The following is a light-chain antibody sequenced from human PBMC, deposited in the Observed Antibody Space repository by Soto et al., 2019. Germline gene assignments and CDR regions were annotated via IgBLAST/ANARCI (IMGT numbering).Light chain of an antibody. CDR3: HQYGLSPPYT. J-gene: IGKJ3*01. CDR1: QSVTVNS. Sequence: EILLTQSPSTLCLSPGEGVTLSCRASQSVTVNSLAWYQQKPGQAPRLLIYGASSRATGIPDRFSGSGSGTDFTLTISRLEPEDFAVYYCHQYGLSPPYTFGPGTKVDI. CDR2: GAS. V-gene: IGKV3-20*01.